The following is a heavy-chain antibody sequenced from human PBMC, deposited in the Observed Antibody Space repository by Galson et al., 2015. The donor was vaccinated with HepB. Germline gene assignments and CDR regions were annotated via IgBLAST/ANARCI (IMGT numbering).Heavy chain of an antibody. CDR2: IKSKTDGGTT. CDR3: TAAFMTTDYYYYMDV. CDR1: GFTFSNAW. D-gene: IGHD4-11*01. J-gene: IGHJ6*03. V-gene: IGHV3-15*01. Sequence: SLRLSCAASGFTFSNAWMSWVRQAPGKGLEWVGGIKSKTDGGTTDYAAPVKGRFTISRDDSKNTLYLQMNSLKTEDTAVYYCTAAFMTTDYYYYMDVWGKGTTVTVSS.